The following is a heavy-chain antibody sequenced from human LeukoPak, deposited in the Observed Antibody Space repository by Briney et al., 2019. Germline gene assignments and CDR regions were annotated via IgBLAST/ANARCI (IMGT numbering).Heavy chain of an antibody. CDR1: GGSISSGGYS. Sequence: SETLSLTCTVSGGSISSGGYSWSWVRQPPGKGLEWIGYIYHSGSTYYNPSLKSRVTISVDRSKTQFSLKLSSVTAADTAVYYCARYIAAAGVDYWGQGTLVTVSS. CDR3: ARYIAAAGVDY. D-gene: IGHD6-13*01. J-gene: IGHJ4*02. CDR2: IYHSGST. V-gene: IGHV4-30-2*01.